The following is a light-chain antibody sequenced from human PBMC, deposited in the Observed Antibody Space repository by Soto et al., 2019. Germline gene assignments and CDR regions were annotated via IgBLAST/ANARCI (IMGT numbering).Light chain of an antibody. CDR1: QSVRSN. V-gene: IGKV3-15*01. Sequence: EIVMTQSPATLSVSPGERATLSCRASQSVRSNLAWYQQKPGQAPRLLIYGASARVTGIPVRFSASGSGTEFTLTISSLQSEDFAVYYCQQYSNWPRTFGRGTKLEIK. CDR2: GAS. CDR3: QQYSNWPRT. J-gene: IGKJ2*01.